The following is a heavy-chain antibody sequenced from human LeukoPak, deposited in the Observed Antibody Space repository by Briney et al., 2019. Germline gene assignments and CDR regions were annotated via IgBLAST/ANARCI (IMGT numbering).Heavy chain of an antibody. Sequence: GGSLRLSCAASGFTFSTYSMNWVRQAPGKGLEWVSYITSSSSTMFYADSVKGRFTISRDNAKNSLYLQMNSLRAEDTAVYYCAREGHPDYYGSGSYYNLLDYWGQGTLVTVSS. CDR2: ITSSSSTM. D-gene: IGHD3-10*01. CDR3: AREGHPDYYGSGSYYNLLDY. V-gene: IGHV3-48*01. J-gene: IGHJ4*02. CDR1: GFTFSTYS.